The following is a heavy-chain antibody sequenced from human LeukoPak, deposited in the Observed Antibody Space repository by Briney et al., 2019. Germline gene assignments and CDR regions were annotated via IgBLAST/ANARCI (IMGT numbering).Heavy chain of an antibody. J-gene: IGHJ4*02. CDR3: AREGYSGYDFVEFDY. V-gene: IGHV3-21*01. CDR1: GFTFSSYS. D-gene: IGHD5-12*01. CDR2: ISSSSSYI. Sequence: GGSLRLSCAASGFTFSSYSMNWVRQAPGKGLEWVSSISSSSSYIYYADSVKGRFTISRDNAKNSLYLQMNGLRDEDTAVYYCAREGYSGYDFVEFDYWGQGTLVTVSS.